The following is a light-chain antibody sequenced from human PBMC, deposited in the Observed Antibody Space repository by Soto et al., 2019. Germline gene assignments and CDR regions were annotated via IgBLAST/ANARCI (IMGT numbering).Light chain of an antibody. CDR2: EVS. Sequence: QSALTQPASVSGSPGQSITISCTGTSSDVGGYNYVSWYQQHPGKAPKLMIYEVSNRPSGVSNRFSGSKSGNTASLTISGLQAEDEADYYCSSYTSNSTAFGGGTKVTVL. V-gene: IGLV2-14*01. CDR1: SSDVGGYNY. CDR3: SSYTSNSTA. J-gene: IGLJ2*01.